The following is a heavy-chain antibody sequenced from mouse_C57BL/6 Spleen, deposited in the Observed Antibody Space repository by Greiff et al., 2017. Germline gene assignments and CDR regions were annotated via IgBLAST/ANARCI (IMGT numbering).Heavy chain of an antibody. Sequence: EVQRVESGGGLVQPGGSLSLSCAASGFTFTDYYMSWVRQPPGKALEWLGFISNKANGYTSEYSASVKGQFTISRYNSQSILYLQKNALRAEDSATYYCASSSYGWFAYWGQGTLVTVSA. V-gene: IGHV7-3*01. D-gene: IGHD1-1*01. CDR1: GFTFTDYY. CDR3: ASSSYGWFAY. CDR2: ISNKANGYTS. J-gene: IGHJ3*01.